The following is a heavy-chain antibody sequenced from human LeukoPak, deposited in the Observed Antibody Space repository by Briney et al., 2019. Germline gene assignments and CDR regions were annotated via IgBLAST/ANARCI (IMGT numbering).Heavy chain of an antibody. J-gene: IGHJ4*02. D-gene: IGHD6-13*01. CDR1: GFTFSSYA. CDR3: ARRNIAAAALDY. CDR2: ISGSGGST. Sequence: GGSLRLSCAASGFTFSSYAMRWVRQAPGKGLEWVSAISGSGGSTYYADSVKGRFTISRDDSKNTLYLQMNSLRAEDTAVYYCARRNIAAAALDYWGQGTLVTVSS. V-gene: IGHV3-23*01.